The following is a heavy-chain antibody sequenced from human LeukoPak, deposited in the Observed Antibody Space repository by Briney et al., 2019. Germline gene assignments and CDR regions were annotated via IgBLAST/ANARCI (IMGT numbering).Heavy chain of an antibody. CDR1: GFTFSSQS. V-gene: IGHV3-21*01. CDR2: ISSSSSHI. Sequence: GGSLRLSCAASGFTFSSQSMDWVRQAPGKGLEWVSSISSSSSHIYYAGSVKGRFTISRDNAKNSLYLQMNSLRVDDTAVYYCAAAEYSSSSGGYWGQGTLVTVSS. D-gene: IGHD6-6*01. CDR3: AAAEYSSSSGGY. J-gene: IGHJ4*02.